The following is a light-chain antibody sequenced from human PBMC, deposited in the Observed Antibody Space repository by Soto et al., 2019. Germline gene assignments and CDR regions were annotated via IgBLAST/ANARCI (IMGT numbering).Light chain of an antibody. CDR2: GDG. V-gene: IGLV1-40*01. CDR3: QSYDSSLSGFV. Sequence: QSVLTQPPSVSGAPGQRVTISCTGSSSNIGAGFNVNWYQQLPGTAPKLLIYGDGDRPSGVPDRFSTSKSGTSASLAITGLQAEDEADYYCQSYDSSLSGFVFGGGTQLTVL. CDR1: SSNIGAGFN. J-gene: IGLJ7*01.